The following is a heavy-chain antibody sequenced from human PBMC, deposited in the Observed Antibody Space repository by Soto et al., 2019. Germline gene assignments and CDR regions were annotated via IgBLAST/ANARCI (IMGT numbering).Heavy chain of an antibody. V-gene: IGHV3-30-3*01. CDR3: ASGDGGCSGGSCYSGTDY. CDR1: GFTFSSFA. J-gene: IGHJ4*02. CDR2: ISFDGSNE. D-gene: IGHD2-15*01. Sequence: QVQLVESGGGVVQPGRSLRLSCAASGFTFSSFAMHWVRQAPGKGLEWVAVISFDGSNEYYADSVKGRFTISRDNSKNTLYLQMNSLRAEDTAVYYCASGDGGCSGGSCYSGTDYWGQGTLVTVSS.